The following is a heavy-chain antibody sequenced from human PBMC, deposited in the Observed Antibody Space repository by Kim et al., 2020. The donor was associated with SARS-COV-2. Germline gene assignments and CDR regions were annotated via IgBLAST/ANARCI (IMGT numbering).Heavy chain of an antibody. CDR2: ISWKSDSI. CDR3: AKDIPGNSGNIVGALYE. D-gene: IGHD5-12*01. V-gene: IGHV3-9*01. J-gene: IGHJ6*01. CDR1: GFTFDDYA. Sequence: GGSLRLSCAASGFTFDDYAMHWVRQAPGRGLEWVSGISWKSDSIGYADSVKGRFTISRDNAKNSLFLQMNSLRAEDTALYFCAKDIPGNSGNIVGALYEWGHG.